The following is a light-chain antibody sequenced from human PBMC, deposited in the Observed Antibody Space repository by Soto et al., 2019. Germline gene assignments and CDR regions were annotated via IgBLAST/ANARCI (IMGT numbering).Light chain of an antibody. J-gene: IGKJ2*01. V-gene: IGKV2-28*01. CDR3: MQALETPYT. CDR2: LGS. Sequence: IVMTQSPPALTVTPGVPASISCRSSQRLLQSNGNTFLDWYLQKPGQSPQLLIYLGSNRASGVHDRGRGSEAGTDFTLKISRVEDEDAGVYDCMQALETPYTFGQGTKLEIK. CDR1: QRLLQSNGNTF.